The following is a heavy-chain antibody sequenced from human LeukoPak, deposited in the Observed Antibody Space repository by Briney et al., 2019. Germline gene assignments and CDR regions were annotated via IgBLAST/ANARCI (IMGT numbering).Heavy chain of an antibody. CDR1: GFSLSTSGVG. CDR2: IYWDDDK. J-gene: IGHJ4*02. D-gene: IGHD3/OR15-3a*01. V-gene: IGHV2-5*02. CDR3: THSGLGLGVFDY. Sequence: SGPTLVNPTQTLTPTCSFSGFSLSTSGVGVGWIRQPPGKALEWLALIYWDDDKRYSPSLKSRLTITKDTSKNQVVLTMTNMDPVDTATYFCTHSGLGLGVFDYWGQGTLVTVSS.